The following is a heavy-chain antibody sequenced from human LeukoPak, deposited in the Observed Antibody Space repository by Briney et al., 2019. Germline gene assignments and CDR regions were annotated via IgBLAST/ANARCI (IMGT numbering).Heavy chain of an antibody. V-gene: IGHV3-48*01. CDR1: GITFITHS. CDR3: ARSYGSGSYSGGNWFDP. D-gene: IGHD3-10*01. J-gene: IGHJ5*02. CDR2: VSSRSSTI. Sequence: GGSLRLSCAASGITFITHSLNWVRQVPGKGLEWISYVSSRSSTIYYADSVRGRFTISRDDANSSLYLQMNSLRAEDTAVYYCARSYGSGSYSGGNWFDPWGQGTLVTVSS.